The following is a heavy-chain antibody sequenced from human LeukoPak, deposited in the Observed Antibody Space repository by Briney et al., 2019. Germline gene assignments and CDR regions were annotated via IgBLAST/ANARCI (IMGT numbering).Heavy chain of an antibody. Sequence: GGSLRLSCAASGFILSSYGMHLVRQAPGKGLEWVAYLSYDGSKKYYGDSVKGRFTISRHNSKNTLYLQMNSLRAEDTAVYYCASGYPIDYWGQGTLVTVSS. CDR3: ASGYPIDY. V-gene: IGHV3-30*03. D-gene: IGHD5-18*01. CDR1: GFILSSYG. J-gene: IGHJ4*02. CDR2: LSYDGSKK.